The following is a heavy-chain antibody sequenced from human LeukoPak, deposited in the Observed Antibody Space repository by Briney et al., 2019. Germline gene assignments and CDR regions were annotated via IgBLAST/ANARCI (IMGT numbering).Heavy chain of an antibody. CDR1: GGSISSYY. CDR3: ARDKEYCSSTSCYHIFDY. J-gene: IGHJ4*02. V-gene: IGHV4-59*12. D-gene: IGHD2-2*01. CDR2: IYYSGST. Sequence: PSETLSLTCTVSGGSISSYYWSWIRQPPGKGLEWIGYIYYSGSTYYNPSLKSRVTISVDTSKNQFSLKLSSVTAADTAVYYCARDKEYCSSTSCYHIFDYWGQGTLVTVSS.